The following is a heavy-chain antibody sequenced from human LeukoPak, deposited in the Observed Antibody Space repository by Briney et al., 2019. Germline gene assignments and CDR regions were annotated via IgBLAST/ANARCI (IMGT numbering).Heavy chain of an antibody. CDR3: ARDMSTVVTRADYFDY. V-gene: IGHV3-48*03. CDR2: ISSSGSTI. Sequence: PGGSLRVSCADSGYTFSSYEMNWVRQAPGKGLEWVSYISSSGSTIYYADSVKGRFTISRDNAKNSLYLQMNSLRAEDTAVYYCARDMSTVVTRADYFDYWGQGTLVTVSS. D-gene: IGHD4-23*01. CDR1: GYTFSSYE. J-gene: IGHJ4*02.